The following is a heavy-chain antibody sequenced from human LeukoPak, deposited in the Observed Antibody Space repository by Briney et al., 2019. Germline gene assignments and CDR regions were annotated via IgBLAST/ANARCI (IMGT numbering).Heavy chain of an antibody. CDR2: ISSSGSTI. J-gene: IGHJ4*02. D-gene: IGHD6-19*01. CDR1: GFTFSSYW. CDR3: AREGSSGWSYLW. V-gene: IGHV3-48*04. Sequence: GGSLRLSCAASGFTFSSYWMSWVRQAPGKGLEWVSYISSSGSTIYYADSVKGRFTISRDNAKNSLYLQMNSLRAEDTAVYYCAREGSSGWSYLWWGQGTLVTVSS.